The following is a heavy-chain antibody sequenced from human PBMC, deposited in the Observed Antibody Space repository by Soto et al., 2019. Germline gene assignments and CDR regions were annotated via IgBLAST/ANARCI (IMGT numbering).Heavy chain of an antibody. CDR3: ASSGYSGFSFYF. D-gene: IGHD5-12*01. CDR2: IYHSGST. Sequence: QVQLQESGPGLVKPSGTLSLTCAVSGGSISSSNWWSWVRQPPGKGLEWIGEIYHSGSTNYNPSLKSRVTISVDKAKTQFSLKLSSVTAADTALYYCASSGYSGFSFYFWGKGTLGTFSS. J-gene: IGHJ4*02. CDR1: GGSISSSNW. V-gene: IGHV4-4*02.